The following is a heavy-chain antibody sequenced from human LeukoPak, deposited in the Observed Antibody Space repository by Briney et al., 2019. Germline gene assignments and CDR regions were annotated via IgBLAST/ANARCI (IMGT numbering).Heavy chain of an antibody. CDR2: ITGSGGNT. V-gene: IGHV3-23*01. CDR3: AKDLDKADY. CDR1: GFTFSNYA. J-gene: IGHJ4*02. D-gene: IGHD3-9*01. Sequence: GASLRLSCVASGFTFSNYAMSWVRQAPGKGLEWVSAITGSGGNTYYAGSVKGRFTISRDNSKNTLYLQMNSLRAEDTAVYYCAKDLDKADYWGQGTLVTVSS.